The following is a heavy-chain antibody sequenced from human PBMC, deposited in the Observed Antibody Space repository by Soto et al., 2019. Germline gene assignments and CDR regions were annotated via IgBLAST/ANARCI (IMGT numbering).Heavy chain of an antibody. V-gene: IGHV4-34*01. J-gene: IGHJ4*02. CDR2: INHSGST. D-gene: IGHD6-6*01. CDR3: ARGDSSSFQYFDY. CDR1: GGSFSGYY. Sequence: SETLSLTCAVYGGSFSGYYWSWIRQPPGKGLEWIGEINHSGSTNYNPSLKSRVTISVDTSKNQFSLKLSSVTAADTAVYYCARGDSSSFQYFDYWGQGTLVTVSS.